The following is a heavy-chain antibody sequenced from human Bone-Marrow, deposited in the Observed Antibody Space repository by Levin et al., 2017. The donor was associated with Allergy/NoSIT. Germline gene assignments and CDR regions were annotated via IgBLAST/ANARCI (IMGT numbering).Heavy chain of an antibody. Sequence: GSLRLSCTVSGGSINREYWSWIRQPPGKGLEWLGFIYYSGSTMYNPSLKSPITISLDTSKNQFSLTLKSVTAADTAVYYCARLQDYTSGYGAQFFDVWGQGTMVTVSS. V-gene: IGHV4-59*01. J-gene: IGHJ3*01. CDR3: ARLQDYTSGYGAQFFDV. D-gene: IGHD6-25*01. CDR1: GGSINREY. CDR2: IYYSGST.